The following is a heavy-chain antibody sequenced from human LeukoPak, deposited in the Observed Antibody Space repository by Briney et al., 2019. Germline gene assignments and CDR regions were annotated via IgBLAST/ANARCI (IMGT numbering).Heavy chain of an antibody. CDR2: INPSGGST. V-gene: IGHV1-46*01. Sequence: ASVKVSCKASGYTFTSYYMHWVRQAPGQGLEWMGIINPSGGSTSYAQKFQGRVTMTRDTSTSTVYMELSSLRSEDTAVYYCATSLNSSGYYSRANWFDPWGQGTLVTVSS. D-gene: IGHD3-22*01. CDR3: ATSLNSSGYYSRANWFDP. J-gene: IGHJ5*02. CDR1: GYTFTSYY.